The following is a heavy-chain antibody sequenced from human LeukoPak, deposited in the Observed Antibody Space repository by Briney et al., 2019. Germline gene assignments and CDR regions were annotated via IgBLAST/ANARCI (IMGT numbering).Heavy chain of an antibody. CDR1: GFTFSSYT. V-gene: IGHV3-21*01. D-gene: IGHD6-13*01. J-gene: IGHJ1*01. CDR2: ITSSGSYI. CDR3: ARGAYRSSWNCEH. Sequence: PGGSLRLSCAASGFTFSSYTMNWVRQAPGKGLEWVSSITSSGSYIYYADSVKGRFTISRDNAKNSMYLQMNSLRVEDTAVYYCARGAYRSSWNCEHWGQGTLVTVSS.